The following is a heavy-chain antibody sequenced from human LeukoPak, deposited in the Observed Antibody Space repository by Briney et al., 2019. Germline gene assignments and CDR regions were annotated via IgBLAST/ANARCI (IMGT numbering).Heavy chain of an antibody. Sequence: SETLSLTCTVSGGSISSTGYYWGWIRQPPGRGLEWIGSIYYNRSTYYSPSLKSRVTISVDTSKNQFSLKLSSVTAADTAVYYCARDWATVTELDYWGQGTLVTVSS. CDR1: GGSISSTGYY. CDR3: ARDWATVTELDY. D-gene: IGHD4-17*01. CDR2: IYYNRST. V-gene: IGHV4-39*02. J-gene: IGHJ4*02.